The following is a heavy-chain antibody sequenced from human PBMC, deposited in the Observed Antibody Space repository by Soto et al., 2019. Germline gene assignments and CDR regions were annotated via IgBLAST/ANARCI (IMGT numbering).Heavy chain of an antibody. CDR1: GGSISSYY. CDR3: ARGSAGVTIFGVVINWFDP. D-gene: IGHD3-3*01. V-gene: IGHV4-59*01. CDR2: IYYSGST. Sequence: SETLSLTCTVSGGSISSYYWSWIRQPPGKGLEWIGYIYYSGSTNYNPSLKSRVTISVDTSKNQFSLKLSSVTAADTAVYYCARGSAGVTIFGVVINWFDPWGQGTLVTVSS. J-gene: IGHJ5*02.